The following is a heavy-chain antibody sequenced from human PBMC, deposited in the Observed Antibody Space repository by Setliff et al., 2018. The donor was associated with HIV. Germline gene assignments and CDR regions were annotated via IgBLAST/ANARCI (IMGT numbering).Heavy chain of an antibody. J-gene: IGHJ4*02. CDR1: GYTFTSYD. Sequence: GASVKVSCKASGYTFTSYDINWVRQATGQGLEWMGWMNPNSGNTGYAQKFQGRVTMTRNTSISTAYMELSSLRSEDTAIYYCARDPYGYCTTTTCYVPGYWGQGTLVTVSS. CDR2: MNPNSGNT. D-gene: IGHD2-2*03. V-gene: IGHV1-8*01. CDR3: ARDPYGYCTTTTCYVPGY.